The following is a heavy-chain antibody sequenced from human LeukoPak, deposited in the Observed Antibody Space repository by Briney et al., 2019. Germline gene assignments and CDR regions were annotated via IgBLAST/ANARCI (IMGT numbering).Heavy chain of an antibody. D-gene: IGHD3-10*01. CDR2: INAGNGNT. J-gene: IGHJ5*02. CDR3: ARFSMVRGVIAPGTPFDP. Sequence: ASVKVSCKASGDTFTSYAMHWVRQAPGQRLEWMGWINAGNGNTKYSQKFQGRVTITRDTSASTAYMELSSLRSEDTAVYYCARFSMVRGVIAPGTPFDPWGQGTLVTVSS. V-gene: IGHV1-3*01. CDR1: GDTFTSYA.